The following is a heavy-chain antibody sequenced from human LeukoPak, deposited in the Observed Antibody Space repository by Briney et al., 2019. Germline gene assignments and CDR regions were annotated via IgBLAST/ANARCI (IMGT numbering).Heavy chain of an antibody. Sequence: GGSLRLSRAASGFTFIDHYMDWVRQAPGKGLEWVGRTRNKANSYTTEYAASVKGRFTISRDDSKNSLYLQMNSLKTEDTAVYYCARDLAVVVPAAMGNYMDVWGKGTTVTVSS. V-gene: IGHV3-72*01. CDR3: ARDLAVVVPAAMGNYMDV. CDR1: GFTFIDHY. D-gene: IGHD2-2*01. J-gene: IGHJ6*03. CDR2: TRNKANSYTT.